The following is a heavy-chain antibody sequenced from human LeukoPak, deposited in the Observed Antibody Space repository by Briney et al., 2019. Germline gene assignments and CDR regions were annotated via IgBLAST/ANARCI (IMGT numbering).Heavy chain of an antibody. V-gene: IGHV3-30*03. Sequence: PGGSLRLSCAASGFTFSSYGMHWVRQAPGKGLEWVAVISYDGSNKYYADSVKGGFTISRDNSKNTLYLQMNSLRAENTAVYYCVFEGRADAFDIWGQGTMVTVSS. CDR2: ISYDGSNK. CDR3: VFEGRADAFDI. D-gene: IGHD3-10*01. CDR1: GFTFSSYG. J-gene: IGHJ3*02.